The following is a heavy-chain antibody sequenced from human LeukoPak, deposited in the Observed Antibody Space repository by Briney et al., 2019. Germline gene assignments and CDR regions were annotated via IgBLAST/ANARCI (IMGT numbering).Heavy chain of an antibody. V-gene: IGHV3-23*01. D-gene: IGHD2-15*01. J-gene: IGHJ4*02. CDR1: GFTFSSYA. Sequence: PGGSLRLFCAASGFTFSSYAMSWVRQAPGKGLEWVSAISGSGGSTYYADSVKGRFTISRDNSKNTLYLQMNSLRAEDTAVYYCAKCLAWGVVVSSIDYWGQGTLVTVSS. CDR2: ISGSGGST. CDR3: AKCLAWGVVVSSIDY.